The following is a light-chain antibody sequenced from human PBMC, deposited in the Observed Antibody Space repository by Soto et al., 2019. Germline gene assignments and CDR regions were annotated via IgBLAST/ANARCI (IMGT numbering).Light chain of an antibody. Sequence: AIQMTQSPSSLSASVGDRVTITCRASQGIRDDLGWYQQKPGKAPKLLIYAASILQSGVTSRFNGSGSGTDFTLIISSLQPEDFATYYCLQDYDYPYTVGQGTKLEIK. CDR1: QGIRDD. V-gene: IGKV1-6*01. J-gene: IGKJ2*01. CDR2: AAS. CDR3: LQDYDYPYT.